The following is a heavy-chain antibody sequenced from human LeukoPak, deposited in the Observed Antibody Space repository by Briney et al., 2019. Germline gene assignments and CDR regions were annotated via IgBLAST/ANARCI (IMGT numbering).Heavy chain of an antibody. Sequence: ASVTVSCTASGYTFTSYAMHWVRQAPGQRLEWMGWINTGNGNTKYSQKFQGRVTITRATSASTAYMELSSLRSEDTAVYYCARVGYSGSDSRPVFNYWGQGTLVTVSS. D-gene: IGHD5-12*01. V-gene: IGHV1-3*04. CDR2: INTGNGNT. CDR1: GYTFTSYA. J-gene: IGHJ4*02. CDR3: ARVGYSGSDSRPVFNY.